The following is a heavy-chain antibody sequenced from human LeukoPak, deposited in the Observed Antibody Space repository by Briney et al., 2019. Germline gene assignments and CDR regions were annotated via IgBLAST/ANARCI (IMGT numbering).Heavy chain of an antibody. CDR2: ISGSGGST. CDR3: AKAPRSTTVTPDY. CDR1: GFTFSSYA. V-gene: IGHV3-23*01. D-gene: IGHD4-17*01. J-gene: IGHJ4*02. Sequence: GGSLRLSCAASGFTFSSYAMSWVRQAPGKGLEWVSSISGSGGSTYYADSVKGRFTISRDNSENTLYLQMNSLSAEDTAVYYCAKAPRSTTVTPDYWGQGTLVTVSS.